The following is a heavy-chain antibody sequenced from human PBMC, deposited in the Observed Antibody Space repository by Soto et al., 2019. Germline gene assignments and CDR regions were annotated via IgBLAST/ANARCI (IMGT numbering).Heavy chain of an antibody. D-gene: IGHD3-9*01. V-gene: IGHV3-48*03. CDR3: ASPLDYYDILTGASGY. CDR2: ISSSGSTI. Sequence: GGSLRLSSAASGFTFSSYEMNWVRQAPGKGLEWVSYISSSGSTIYYADSVEGRFTISRDNAKNSLYLQMNSLRAEDTAVYYCASPLDYYDILTGASGYWGQGTLVTVSS. CDR1: GFTFSSYE. J-gene: IGHJ4*02.